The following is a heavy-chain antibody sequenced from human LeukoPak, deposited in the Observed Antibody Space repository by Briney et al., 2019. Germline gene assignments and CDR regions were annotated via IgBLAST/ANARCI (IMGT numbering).Heavy chain of an antibody. CDR1: GFTFSSYA. J-gene: IGHJ4*02. CDR3: ARDSDKMYSSGDY. Sequence: PGGSLRLSCAASGFTFSSYAMSWVRQAPGKGLEWVSAISGSGGSTYYADSVKGRFTISRDNSKNTLYLQMNSLRAEDTAVYYCARDSDKMYSSGDYWGQGTLVTVSS. CDR2: ISGSGGST. V-gene: IGHV3-23*01. D-gene: IGHD6-25*01.